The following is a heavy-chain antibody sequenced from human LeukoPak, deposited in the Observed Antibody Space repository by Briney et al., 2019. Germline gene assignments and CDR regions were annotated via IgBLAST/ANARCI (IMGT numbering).Heavy chain of an antibody. J-gene: IGHJ6*03. CDR1: GYSFTSYW. D-gene: IGHD3-10*01. Sequence: GESLKISCKGSGYSFTSYWIGWVRQMPGKGLEWMGIIYPGDSDTRYSPSFQGQVTISADQSISTAYLQWSSLKASDTAMYYCARPYYYGSGSRGSHYYYYMDVWGKGTTVTVSS. CDR2: IYPGDSDT. V-gene: IGHV5-51*01. CDR3: ARPYYYGSGSRGSHYYYYMDV.